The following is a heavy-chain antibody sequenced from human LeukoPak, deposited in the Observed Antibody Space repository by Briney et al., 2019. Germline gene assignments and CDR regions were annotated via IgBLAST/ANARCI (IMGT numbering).Heavy chain of an antibody. D-gene: IGHD6-13*01. Sequence: GGSLRLSCAASGFTFNSYAMSWVRQAPGKGLEWVSGISSGGNTYYADSVKGRFTISRDNSENTLNLQMNSLRAEDAAIYYCAKARAGDITAAFNYWGQGTLVTVSS. CDR3: AKARAGDITAAFNY. J-gene: IGHJ4*02. CDR1: GFTFNSYA. CDR2: ISSGGNT. V-gene: IGHV3-23*01.